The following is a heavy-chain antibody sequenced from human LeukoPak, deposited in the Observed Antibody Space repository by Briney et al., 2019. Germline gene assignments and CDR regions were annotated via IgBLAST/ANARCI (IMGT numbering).Heavy chain of an antibody. CDR1: GFTFSSYG. CDR3: AKDLTTVTSQGDY. V-gene: IGHV3-30*18. D-gene: IGHD4-17*01. Sequence: GGSPRLSCAASGFTFSSYGMHWVRQAPGKGLEWVAVISYDGSNKYYADSAKGRFTISRDNSKNTLYLQMNSLRPEDTAIYYCAKDLTTVTSQGDYWGQGTLVTVSS. J-gene: IGHJ4*02. CDR2: ISYDGSNK.